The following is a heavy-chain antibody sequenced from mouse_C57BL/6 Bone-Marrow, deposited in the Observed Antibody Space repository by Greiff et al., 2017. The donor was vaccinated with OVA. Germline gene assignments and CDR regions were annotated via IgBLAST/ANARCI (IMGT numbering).Heavy chain of an antibody. CDR1: GFSLTSYG. D-gene: IGHD2-12*01. V-gene: IGHV2-5*01. CDR2: IWRGGST. Sequence: VKLMESGPGLVQPSQSLSITCTVSGFSLTSYGVHWVRQSPGKGLEWLGVIWRGGSTDYTAAFMSRLSITKDNSKSQVFFKMNSLQADDTAIYYCAKPVTPYAMDDWGQGTSVTVSS. J-gene: IGHJ4*01. CDR3: AKPVTPYAMDD.